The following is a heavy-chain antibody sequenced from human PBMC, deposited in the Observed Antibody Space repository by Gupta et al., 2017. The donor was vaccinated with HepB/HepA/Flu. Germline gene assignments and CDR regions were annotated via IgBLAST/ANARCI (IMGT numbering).Heavy chain of an antibody. CDR1: GGSISSYY. CDR3: ARHTDYGVKSEPLDY. D-gene: IGHD4-17*01. CDR2: IHYSGRT. V-gene: IGHV4-59*08. Sequence: QVQLQESGPGLVQPSETLSLTCAVSGGSISSYYWSWIRQPPGKGLEWIGYIHYSGRTHYNPSLKSRVTISVDKSKNQFSLNLSFVTATDTAVYFCARHTDYGVKSEPLDYWGHGTLVTVSS. J-gene: IGHJ4*01.